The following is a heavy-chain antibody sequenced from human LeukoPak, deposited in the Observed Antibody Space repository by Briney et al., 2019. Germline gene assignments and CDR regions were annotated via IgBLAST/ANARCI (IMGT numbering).Heavy chain of an antibody. CDR2: ISYDGSNK. J-gene: IGHJ6*02. V-gene: IGHV3-30*03. Sequence: GGSLRLSCAASGFTFRSYSMNWVRQAPGKGPEWVAVISYDGSNKYYADSVKGRFTISRDNSKNTLYLQMNSLRAEDTAVYYCARRKYDFWSGYFRPYYYYGMDVWGQGTTVTVSS. D-gene: IGHD3-3*01. CDR1: GFTFRSYS. CDR3: ARRKYDFWSGYFRPYYYYGMDV.